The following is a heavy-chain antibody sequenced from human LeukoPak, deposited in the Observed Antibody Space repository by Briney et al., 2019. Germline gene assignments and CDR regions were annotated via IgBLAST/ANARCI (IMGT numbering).Heavy chain of an antibody. D-gene: IGHD2-15*01. V-gene: IGHV1-18*01. J-gene: IGHJ5*02. CDR2: ISAYNGNT. CDR1: GYTFTSYG. Sequence: ASVKVSCKASGYTFTSYGISWVRQAPGQGLEWMGWISAYNGNTNYAQKLQGRVTMATDTSTSTAYMELRSLRSDDTAVYYCARLGYYSGGSCYLNWFDPWGQGTLVTVSS. CDR3: ARLGYYSGGSCYLNWFDP.